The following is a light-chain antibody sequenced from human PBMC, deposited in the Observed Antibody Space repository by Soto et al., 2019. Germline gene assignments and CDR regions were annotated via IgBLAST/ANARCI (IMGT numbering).Light chain of an antibody. CDR2: DAS. J-gene: IGKJ1*01. CDR3: QQYHSYWT. CDR1: HDISIY. V-gene: IGKV1-33*01. Sequence: DIQMTQSPSSLSASVGDRVTITCQASHDISIYLNWYQQKPGKAPKLLIYDASNLETGVPSRFSGSGSGTDFTFTISSLQPEDFSTYYCQQYHSYWTFGQGTKVDIK.